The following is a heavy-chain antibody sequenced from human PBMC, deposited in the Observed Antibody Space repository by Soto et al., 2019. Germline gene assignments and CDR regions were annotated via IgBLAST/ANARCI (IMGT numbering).Heavy chain of an antibody. D-gene: IGHD3-22*01. J-gene: IGHJ6*02. Sequence: ASVKVSCKACGYTFTSYGISWVRQAPEQGLEWMGWISAYNGNTNYAQKLQGRVTMTTDTSTSTAYMELRSLRSDDTAVYYCARVLDYYDSSGFCLDPWGQGTTVTVSS. CDR1: GYTFTSYG. V-gene: IGHV1-18*01. CDR3: ARVLDYYDSSGFCLDP. CDR2: ISAYNGNT.